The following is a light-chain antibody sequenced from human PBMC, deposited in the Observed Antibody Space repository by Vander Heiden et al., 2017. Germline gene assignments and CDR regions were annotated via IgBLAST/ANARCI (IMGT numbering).Light chain of an antibody. V-gene: IGKV1-33*01. Sequence: DIQMTQSPSSLSASVGDRVTITCQASQDITKYLNWYQQKPGKAPKLLIYDASNLETGVPSRFSGSGSGTDFTFTISSLQPEDIATYYWQQYDYLPFTLGTETKVDIK. CDR3: QQYDYLPFT. CDR2: DAS. J-gene: IGKJ3*01. CDR1: QDITKY.